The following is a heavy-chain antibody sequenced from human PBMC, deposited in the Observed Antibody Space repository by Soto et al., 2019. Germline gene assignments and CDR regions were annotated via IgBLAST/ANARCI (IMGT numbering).Heavy chain of an antibody. J-gene: IGHJ4*02. Sequence: ASVKVSCKTSGYTFTRNAIHWVRQAPGQRLEWIGRINAGNGDTKYSQKFQGRVTITRDTSASAAYMEISTLGSDDTSIYYFARSDPDYARFAFWGQGTQVPVSS. V-gene: IGHV1-3*01. CDR1: GYTFTRNA. D-gene: IGHD3-16*01. CDR3: ARSDPDYARFAF. CDR2: INAGNGDT.